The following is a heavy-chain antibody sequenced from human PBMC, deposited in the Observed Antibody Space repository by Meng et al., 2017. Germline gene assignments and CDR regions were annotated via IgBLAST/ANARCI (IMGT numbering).Heavy chain of an antibody. V-gene: IGHV4-34*01. CDR1: GGSFSGHY. Sequence: QVQLQQWGAGLLQPSEPLSLTCTVYGGSFSGHYWSWIRQAPGEGLEWIGEVSDGGYNKYNPALKSRVTVSGDTSKNEVSLKLISVTAADTAVYYCARNRYDRSTHVFDPWGQGTLVTVSS. J-gene: IGHJ5*02. CDR3: ARNRYDRSTHVFDP. D-gene: IGHD3-22*01. CDR2: VSDGGYN.